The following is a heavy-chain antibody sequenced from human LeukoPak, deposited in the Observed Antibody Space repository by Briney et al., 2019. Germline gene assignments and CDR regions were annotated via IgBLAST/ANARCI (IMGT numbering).Heavy chain of an antibody. J-gene: IGHJ4*02. D-gene: IGHD6-6*01. CDR1: GFTFSIYE. CDR3: ARPPAARRGDY. CDR2: ISSSGSTI. Sequence: PGGSLRLSRAASGFTFSIYEMNWVRQAPGKGLEWVSYISSSGSTIYYAASVKGRFTISRDNAKNSLYLQMNSLRAEDTAVYYCARPPAARRGDYWGQGTLVTVSS. V-gene: IGHV3-48*03.